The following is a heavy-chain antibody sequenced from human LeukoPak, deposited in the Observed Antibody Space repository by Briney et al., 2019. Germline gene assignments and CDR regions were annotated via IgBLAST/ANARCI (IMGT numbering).Heavy chain of an antibody. Sequence: GERLKSSCKGSVYSFTNYWDTGGRQMPGKGVGWMGRIVPSVSYTNYSPSFQGHVTISDDKSITTPYLQRSSLKASDTAMYYCARQGLGRNIDYWGQGTLVTVSS. CDR2: IVPSVSYT. CDR1: VYSFTNYW. V-gene: IGHV5-10-1*01. D-gene: IGHD6-19*01. CDR3: ARQGLGRNIDY. J-gene: IGHJ4*02.